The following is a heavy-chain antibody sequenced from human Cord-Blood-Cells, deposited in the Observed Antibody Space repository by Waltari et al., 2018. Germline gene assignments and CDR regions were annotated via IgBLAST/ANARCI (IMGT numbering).Heavy chain of an antibody. CDR2: IRSSSSYI. CDR3: ARAVAGDPNAFDI. CDR1: GFTFSSYS. V-gene: IGHV3-21*01. D-gene: IGHD6-19*01. Sequence: EVQLVESGGGLVKPGGSLRLSCAASGFTFSSYSMNWVRQAPGKGREGVSSIRSSSSYIYYADSVKGRFTIPRDNAKNSLYLQMNSLRAEDTAVYYCARAVAGDPNAFDIWGQGTMVTVSS. J-gene: IGHJ3*02.